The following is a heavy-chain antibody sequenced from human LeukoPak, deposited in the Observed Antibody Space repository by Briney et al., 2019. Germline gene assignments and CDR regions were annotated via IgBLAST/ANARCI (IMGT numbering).Heavy chain of an antibody. CDR2: IYYSGST. D-gene: IGHD4-23*01. Sequence: SETLSLTCTVSGGSISSSSYYWGWIRQPPGKGLEWIGSIYYSGSTYYNPSLKSRVTISVGTSKNQFSLKLSSVTAADTAVYYCARGPAEIDSAYGGGVYFDYWGQGTLVTVSS. CDR1: GGSISSSSYY. V-gene: IGHV4-39*07. J-gene: IGHJ4*02. CDR3: ARGPAEIDSAYGGGVYFDY.